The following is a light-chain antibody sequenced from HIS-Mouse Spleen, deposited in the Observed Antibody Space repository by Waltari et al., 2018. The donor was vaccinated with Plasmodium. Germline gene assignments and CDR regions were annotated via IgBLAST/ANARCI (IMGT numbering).Light chain of an antibody. CDR1: ALPKQY. J-gene: IGLJ3*02. CDR3: YSTDSSGNHRV. CDR2: EDS. V-gene: IGLV3-10*01. Sequence: SYELTPPPSVSVSPGQTARITCSGDALPKQYAYWYQQKSGQAPWLVIYEDSKRPSGIPERFSGSSSGTMATLTISGAQVEDEADYYCYSTDSSGNHRVFGGGTKLTVL.